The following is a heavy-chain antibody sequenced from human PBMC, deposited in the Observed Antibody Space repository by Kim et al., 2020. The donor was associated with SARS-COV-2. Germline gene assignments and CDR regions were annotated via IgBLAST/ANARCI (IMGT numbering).Heavy chain of an antibody. CDR1: GCSISSYY. D-gene: IGHD3-22*01. V-gene: IGHV4-59*13. Sequence: SETLSLTCTVSGCSISSYYWSWIRQPPGKGLEWIGYIYYSGSTNYNPSLKSRVTISVDTSKNQFSLKLSSVTAADTAVYYCARGDCLTYYYDSSGYSPREFDPWGQGTLVTVSS. CDR2: IYYSGST. J-gene: IGHJ5*02. CDR3: ARGDCLTYYYDSSGYSPREFDP.